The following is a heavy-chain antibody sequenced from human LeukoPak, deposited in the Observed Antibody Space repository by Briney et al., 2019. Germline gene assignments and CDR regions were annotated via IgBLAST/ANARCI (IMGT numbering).Heavy chain of an antibody. V-gene: IGHV1-69*13. CDR2: IFPIFATA. Sequence: GASVKVSCKASGGTFSTSAISWVRQAPGQGLEWMGGIFPIFATANYAQKFQGRVTITADESTSTAYMDLSSLRSEDTALYYCATNLWSRGGDYWYFDLWGRGTLVTVSS. D-gene: IGHD3-10*01. CDR3: ATNLWSRGGDYWYFDL. J-gene: IGHJ2*01. CDR1: GGTFSTSA.